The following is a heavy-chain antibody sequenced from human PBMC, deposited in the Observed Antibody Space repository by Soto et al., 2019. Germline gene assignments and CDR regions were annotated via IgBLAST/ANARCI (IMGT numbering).Heavy chain of an antibody. CDR1: GGSISSSSYY. CDR3: ASPPRYYYDSSGYPETDY. V-gene: IGHV4-39*01. D-gene: IGHD3-22*01. CDR2: IYYSGST. Sequence: QLQLQESGPGLVKPSETLSLTCTVSGGSISSSSYYWGWIRQPPGKGLEWIGSIYYSGSTYYNPSLKSRVTISVDTSKNQFSLKLSSVTAADTAVYYCASPPRYYYDSSGYPETDYWGQGTLVTVSS. J-gene: IGHJ4*02.